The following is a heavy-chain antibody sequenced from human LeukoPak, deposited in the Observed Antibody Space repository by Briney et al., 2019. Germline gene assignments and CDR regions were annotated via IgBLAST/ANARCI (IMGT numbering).Heavy chain of an antibody. CDR1: GYTLTELS. V-gene: IGHV1-24*01. D-gene: IGHD6-19*01. CDR2: FDPEDGET. Sequence: ASVKVSCKVSGYTLTELSMHWVRQAPGKGLEWMGGFDPEDGETIYAQKFQGRVTMTEDTSTDPAYMELSSLRSEDTAVYYCATDSSYSSGWYTGYYYYYGMDVWGQGTTVTVSS. CDR3: ATDSSYSSGWYTGYYYYYGMDV. J-gene: IGHJ6*02.